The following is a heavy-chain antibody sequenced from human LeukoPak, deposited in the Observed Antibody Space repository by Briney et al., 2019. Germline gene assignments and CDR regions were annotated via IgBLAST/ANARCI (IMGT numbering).Heavy chain of an antibody. CDR3: ARGSGITMIVVVIGDAFDI. CDR2: IYSSGST. V-gene: IGHV4-39*07. CDR1: GGSISSSSLY. D-gene: IGHD3-22*01. J-gene: IGHJ3*02. Sequence: ASETLSLTCTVSGGSISSSSLYWGWIRQSPGKGLEWIGSIYSSGSTFYNPSLKSRVTISVDTSKNQFSLKLSSVTAADTAVYYCARGSGITMIVVVIGDAFDIWGQGTMVTVSS.